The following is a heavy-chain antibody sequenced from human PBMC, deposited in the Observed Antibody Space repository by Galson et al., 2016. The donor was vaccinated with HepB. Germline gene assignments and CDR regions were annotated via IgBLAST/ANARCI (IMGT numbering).Heavy chain of an antibody. CDR2: IDWDDDK. D-gene: IGHD3-22*01. Sequence: PALVKPTQTLTLTCTFSGFSLSTSGMCVSWIRQPPGKALEWLALIDWDDDKYYSTSLKTRLTISKDTSKNQVVLTMTNMDPVDTATYYCARSSSGMGYYYYYGMDVWGQGTTVTVSS. CDR1: GFSLSTSGMC. J-gene: IGHJ6*02. CDR3: ARSSSGMGYYYYYGMDV. V-gene: IGHV2-70*01.